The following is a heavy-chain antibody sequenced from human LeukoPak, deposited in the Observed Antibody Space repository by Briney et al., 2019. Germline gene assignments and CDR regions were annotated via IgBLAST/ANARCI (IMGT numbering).Heavy chain of an antibody. CDR2: IYYSGST. V-gene: IGHV4-39*01. J-gene: IGHJ5*02. D-gene: IGHD1-1*01. Sequence: SETLSLTCTVSGGSISSYYWGWIRQPPGKGLEWIGTIYYSGSTYYNPSLKSRATISVDTSKNQFSLKLRSVTAADTAVYYCARVPGGALNWFDPWGQGTLVTVSS. CDR1: GGSISSYY. CDR3: ARVPGGALNWFDP.